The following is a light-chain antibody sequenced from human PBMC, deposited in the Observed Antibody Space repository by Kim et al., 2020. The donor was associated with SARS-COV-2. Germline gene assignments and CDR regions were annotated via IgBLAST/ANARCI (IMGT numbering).Light chain of an antibody. Sequence: RATINCRSSQSVLYSSNSKNYLAWYQQKPGQPPQLLIYWASTRESGVPDRFNGSGSGTDFTLTITSVQAADVAVYICQQYRISPPTFGRGTKLEI. CDR3: QQYRISPPT. V-gene: IGKV4-1*01. CDR2: WAS. J-gene: IGKJ2*01. CDR1: QSVLYSSNSKNY.